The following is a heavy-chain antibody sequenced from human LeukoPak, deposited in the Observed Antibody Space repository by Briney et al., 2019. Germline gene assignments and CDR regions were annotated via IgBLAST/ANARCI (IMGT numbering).Heavy chain of an antibody. V-gene: IGHV1-2*04. CDR3: ARVERGYCGGDCYSGGFDY. D-gene: IGHD2-21*02. CDR1: GYTFTSYY. Sequence: ASVKVSCKASGYTFTSYYMHWVRQAPGQGLEWMGWINPNSGGTNYAQKFQGWVTMTRDTSISTAYMELSRLRSDDTAVYYCARVERGYCGGDCYSGGFDYWGQGTLVTVSS. CDR2: INPNSGGT. J-gene: IGHJ4*02.